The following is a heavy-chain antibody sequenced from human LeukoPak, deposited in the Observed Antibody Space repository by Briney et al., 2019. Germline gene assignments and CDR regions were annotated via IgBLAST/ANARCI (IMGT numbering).Heavy chain of an antibody. J-gene: IGHJ4*02. D-gene: IGHD3-22*01. V-gene: IGHV1-18*01. CDR3: ARGSRYYDSSSYSMEDDY. CDR2: ISAYNGNT. Sequence: ASVKVSCKASGYTFTSYGISWVRQAPGQGLEWMGWISAYNGNTNYAQKLQGRVTMTTDTSTSTAYMELRSLRSDDTAVYYCARGSRYYDSSSYSMEDDYWGQGTLVTVSS. CDR1: GYTFTSYG.